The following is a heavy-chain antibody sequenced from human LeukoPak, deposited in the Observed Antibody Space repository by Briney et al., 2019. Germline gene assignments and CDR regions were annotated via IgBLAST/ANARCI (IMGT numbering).Heavy chain of an antibody. CDR2: IRHDGSDK. V-gene: IGHV3-30*02. D-gene: IGHD5-18*01. J-gene: IGHJ4*02. CDR1: GFTFSNYN. Sequence: PGGSLRLSCAASGFTFSNYNMHWVRQAPGKGLEWVTFIRHDGSDKHYADSVKGRFTISRDNSKNTLYLQMNSLRAEDTAVYYCAKARTRGYSYGSFDYWGQGTLVTVSS. CDR3: AKARTRGYSYGSFDY.